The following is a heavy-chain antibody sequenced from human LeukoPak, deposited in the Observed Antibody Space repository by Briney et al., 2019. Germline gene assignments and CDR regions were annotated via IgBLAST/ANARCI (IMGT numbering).Heavy chain of an antibody. V-gene: IGHV3-48*03. CDR1: GFTSSSYE. Sequence: TGGSLRLSCAASGFTSSSYEMNWVRQAPGKGLEWVSYISSSGSTIYYADSVKGRFTISRDNAKNSLYLQMNSLGAEDTAVYYCARAYYDSSGDYWGQGTLVTVSS. CDR2: ISSSGSTI. D-gene: IGHD3-22*01. CDR3: ARAYYDSSGDY. J-gene: IGHJ4*02.